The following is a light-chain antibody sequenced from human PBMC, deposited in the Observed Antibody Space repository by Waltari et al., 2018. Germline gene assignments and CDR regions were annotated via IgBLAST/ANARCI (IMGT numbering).Light chain of an antibody. CDR3: SSYTSSHTWV. J-gene: IGLJ3*02. V-gene: IGLV2-14*03. Sequence: QSALTQPASVSGSPGQSITISCIGTSSDVGFYNFVSWYQQHPGEAPKLMIYDVNNRPSVVSIRFSGSKSGNTASLTISGLQAEDEADYYCSSYTSSHTWVFGGGTKVTVL. CDR2: DVN. CDR1: SSDVGFYNF.